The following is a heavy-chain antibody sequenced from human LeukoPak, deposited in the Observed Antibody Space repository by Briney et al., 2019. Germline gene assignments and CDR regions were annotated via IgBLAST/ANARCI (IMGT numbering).Heavy chain of an antibody. D-gene: IGHD4-23*01. V-gene: IGHV1-24*01. J-gene: IGHJ6*02. Sequence: ASVKVSCKVSGYTLTELSMHWERQAPGTGLEWMGGFDPEDGETIYAQRFQGRVTMTEDTSTDTAYMELSSLRSEDTAVYYCATDSLATVVTRGAFYYYGMDVWGQGTTVTVSS. CDR2: FDPEDGET. CDR3: ATDSLATVVTRGAFYYYGMDV. CDR1: GYTLTELS.